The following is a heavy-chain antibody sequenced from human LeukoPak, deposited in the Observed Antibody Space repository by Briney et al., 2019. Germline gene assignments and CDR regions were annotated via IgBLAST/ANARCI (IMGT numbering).Heavy chain of an antibody. CDR3: ARDAGYSSGWIYYYYYYMDV. J-gene: IGHJ6*03. V-gene: IGHV4-4*07. CDR1: GGSISSYY. CDR2: IYTSGST. D-gene: IGHD6-19*01. Sequence: SETLSLTCTVSGGSISSYYWSWIRQPAGKGLEWIGRIYTSGSTNYNPSLKSRVTMSVDTSKNQFSLKLSSVTAADTAVYYCARDAGYSSGWIYYYYYYMDVWGKGTTVTISS.